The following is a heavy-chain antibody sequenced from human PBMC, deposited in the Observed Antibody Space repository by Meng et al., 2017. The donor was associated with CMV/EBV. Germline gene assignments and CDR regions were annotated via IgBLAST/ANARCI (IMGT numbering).Heavy chain of an antibody. CDR2: INSDGSST. CDR1: GFTFSSYW. J-gene: IGHJ6*02. CDR3: ARDPRYDYVRGSYRPHHHYYYYGMDV. D-gene: IGHD3-16*02. V-gene: IGHV3-74*01. Sequence: GESLKISCAASGFTFSSYWMHWVRQAPGKGLVWVSRINSDGSSTSYADSVKGRFTISRDNAKNTLYLQMNSLRAEDTAVYYCARDPRYDYVRGSYRPHHHYYYYGMDVWGQGTTVTVSS.